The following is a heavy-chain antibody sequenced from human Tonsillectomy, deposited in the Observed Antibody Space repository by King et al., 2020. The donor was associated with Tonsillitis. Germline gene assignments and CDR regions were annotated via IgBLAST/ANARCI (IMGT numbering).Heavy chain of an antibody. V-gene: IGHV3-64*01. CDR2: IISNGGRT. J-gene: IGHJ5*02. CDR1: GFTFSSYA. Sequence: VQLVESGGGLVQPGGSLRLSCAASGFTFSSYAMHWVRQAPGKGLEYVSAIISNGGRTYFANFVKGRLTISRDNSKNTLYLQMGSLRAEDMAVYYWARSGIVLMVSNWFDPWGQGTLVTVSS. CDR3: ARSGIVLMVSNWFDP. D-gene: IGHD2-8*01.